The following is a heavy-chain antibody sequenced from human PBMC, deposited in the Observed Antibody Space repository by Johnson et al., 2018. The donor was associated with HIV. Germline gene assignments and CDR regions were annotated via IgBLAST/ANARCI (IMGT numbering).Heavy chain of an antibody. CDR1: GFTFDDYA. Sequence: VQLVESGGGLVQPGRSLRLSCAASGFTFDDYAMHWVRQVPGKGLEWVSGISWNSGIIGYVDSVKGRFTISRDNAKNSLYLQMNSLRAEDTAVYYCAREFGPWWEPNAAFDIWGQGTMVTVSS. J-gene: IGHJ3*02. D-gene: IGHD1-26*01. V-gene: IGHV3-9*01. CDR3: AREFGPWWEPNAAFDI. CDR2: ISWNSGII.